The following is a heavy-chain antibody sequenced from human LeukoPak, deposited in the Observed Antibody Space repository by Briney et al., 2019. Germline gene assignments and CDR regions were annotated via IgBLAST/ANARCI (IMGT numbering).Heavy chain of an antibody. CDR1: GFTFTSYS. Sequence: GGSLRLSCAASGFTFTSYSINWVRQAPGKGLEWVSSISSSTNYIYSADSVKGRFTISIDNAKNSLYLQMNSLRAEDTAVYYCARDPVRYSGYGYSDYWGQGTLVTVSS. V-gene: IGHV3-21*01. J-gene: IGHJ4*02. D-gene: IGHD5-12*01. CDR2: ISSSTNYI. CDR3: ARDPVRYSGYGYSDY.